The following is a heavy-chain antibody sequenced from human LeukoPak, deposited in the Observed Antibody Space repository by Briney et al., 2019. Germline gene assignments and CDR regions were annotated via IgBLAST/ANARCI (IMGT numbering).Heavy chain of an antibody. D-gene: IGHD6-13*01. CDR1: GGSISSGGYY. CDR2: IYYSGST. J-gene: IGHJ4*02. Sequence: SETLSLTCTVSGGSISSGGYYWSWIRQHPGKGLEWIGYIYYSGSTYYNPSLKSRVTISVDTSKNQFSLKLSSVTAADTAVYYCARDVFGEAAAGVDYWGQGTLVTVFS. V-gene: IGHV4-31*03. CDR3: ARDVFGEAAAGVDY.